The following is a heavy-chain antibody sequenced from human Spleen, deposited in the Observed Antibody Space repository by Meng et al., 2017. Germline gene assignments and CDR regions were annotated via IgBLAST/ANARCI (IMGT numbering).Heavy chain of an antibody. V-gene: IGHV1-2*06. CDR3: ARGSRGTYYDILTDRGGNYYYGMDV. CDR2: INPNSGGT. Sequence: ASVKVSCKASGYTFTGYYMHWVRQAPGQGLEWMGRINPNSGGTNYAQKFQGRVTMTRDTSISTAYMELSRLRSDDTAVYYCARGSRGTYYDILTDRGGNYYYGMDVWGQGTTVTVSS. D-gene: IGHD3-9*01. CDR1: GYTFTGYY. J-gene: IGHJ6*02.